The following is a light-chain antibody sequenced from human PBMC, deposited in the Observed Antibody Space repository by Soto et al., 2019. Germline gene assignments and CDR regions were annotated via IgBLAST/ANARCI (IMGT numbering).Light chain of an antibody. CDR1: NVGSKS. CDR3: QLWDSISDHPWV. Sequence: SYELTQPPSVSVAPGKTARITCGGNNVGSKSVHWYQQKPGQAPVVVIYYDSDRPSGIPERFSGSNSGNTATLTISRVEAGDEADYYCQLWDSISDHPWVFGGGTKLTVL. V-gene: IGLV3-21*04. J-gene: IGLJ3*02. CDR2: YDS.